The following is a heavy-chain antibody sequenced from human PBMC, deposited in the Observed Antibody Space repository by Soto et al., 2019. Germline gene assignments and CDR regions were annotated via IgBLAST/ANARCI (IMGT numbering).Heavy chain of an antibody. CDR1: GFTFSSYW. CDR3: ARRSSIAARVGYYYYGMDV. D-gene: IGHD6-6*01. CDR2: ISSDGSST. V-gene: IGHV3-74*01. Sequence: GSLRLSCAASGFTFSSYWMHWVRQAPGKGLVWVSRISSDGSSTSYADSVKGRFTISRDNAKNTLYLQMNSLRAEDTAVYYCARRSSIAARVGYYYYGMDVWGQGTTVTVSS. J-gene: IGHJ6*02.